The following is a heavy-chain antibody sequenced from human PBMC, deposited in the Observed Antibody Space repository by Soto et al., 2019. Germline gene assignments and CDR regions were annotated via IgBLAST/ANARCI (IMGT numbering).Heavy chain of an antibody. CDR2: IYYDEST. CDR1: CVSLNSGHYY. CDR3: GKVLIGDTRHTDVNS. D-gene: IGHD2-15*01. V-gene: IGHV4-39*01. J-gene: IGHJ4*02. Sequence: PSETLSVTCTVSCVSLNSGHYYWVWIRQSPGKGLAWIASIYYDESTYYNPSLKSRVTISTDKPKNQFSLTLKSVTAADTAVYYCGKVLIGDTRHTDVNSWGQGALVTVSS.